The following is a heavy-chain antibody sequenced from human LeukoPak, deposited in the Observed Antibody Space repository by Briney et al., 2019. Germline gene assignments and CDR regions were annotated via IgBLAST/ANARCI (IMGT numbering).Heavy chain of an antibody. D-gene: IGHD2-21*01. CDR2: LSSAGTNK. Sequence: GGSLRLSCAASGFTFSNYAMHWVRQAPGKGLEWVAILSSAGTNKDYADSVKGRFTIARDNSRTTLYLQLNSLRADDTAVYYCAKSHITRYPLQYYFDLWGQGAQVIVSS. CDR3: AKSHITRYPLQYYFDL. CDR1: GFTFSNYA. V-gene: IGHV3-30*04. J-gene: IGHJ4*02.